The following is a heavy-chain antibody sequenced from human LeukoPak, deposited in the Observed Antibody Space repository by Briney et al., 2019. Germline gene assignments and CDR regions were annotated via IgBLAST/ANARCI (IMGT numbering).Heavy chain of an antibody. D-gene: IGHD2-2*01. Sequence: ASVKVSCEASGYTFTSYGISWVRQAPGQGLEWMGWISAYNGNTNYAQKLQGRVTMTTDTSTSTAYMELRSLRSDDTAVYYCARVVGGPYCSSTSCYWFDPWGQGTLVTVSS. CDR2: ISAYNGNT. CDR3: ARVVGGPYCSSTSCYWFDP. V-gene: IGHV1-18*01. J-gene: IGHJ5*02. CDR1: GYTFTSYG.